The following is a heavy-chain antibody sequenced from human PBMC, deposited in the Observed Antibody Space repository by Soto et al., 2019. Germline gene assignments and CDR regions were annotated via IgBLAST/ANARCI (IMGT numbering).Heavy chain of an antibody. CDR1: GFTFSSYS. J-gene: IGHJ4*02. D-gene: IGHD6-19*01. Sequence: PGGSLRLSCAASGFTFSSYSMNWVRQAPGKGLEWVSSISSSSSYIYYADSVKGRFTISRDNAKNSLYLQMNSLRAEDTAVYYCARDFRAVAGIWFDYWGQGTLVTVSS. CDR3: ARDFRAVAGIWFDY. CDR2: ISSSSSYI. V-gene: IGHV3-21*01.